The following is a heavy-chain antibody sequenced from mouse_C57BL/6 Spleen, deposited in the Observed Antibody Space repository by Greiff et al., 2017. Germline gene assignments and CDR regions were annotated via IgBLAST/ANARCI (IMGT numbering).Heavy chain of an antibody. Sequence: QVQLQQSGAELARPGASVKLSCKASGYTFTSYGISWVKQRTGQGLEWIGEIYPRSGNTYYNEKFKGKDTLTADKSSSTAYMELRSLTSEDSAVXFCARSFITTVGYFDVWGTGTTVTVSS. CDR2: IYPRSGNT. CDR3: ARSFITTVGYFDV. V-gene: IGHV1-81*01. J-gene: IGHJ1*03. D-gene: IGHD1-1*01. CDR1: GYTFTSYG.